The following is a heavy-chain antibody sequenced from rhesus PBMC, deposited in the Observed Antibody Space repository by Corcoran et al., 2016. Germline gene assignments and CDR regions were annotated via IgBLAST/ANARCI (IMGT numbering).Heavy chain of an antibody. J-gene: IGHJ4*01. CDR3: ARLPLWTGYYTADY. Sequence: QVQLQESGPGLVKPSETLSLTCAVSGGSVSSSNWWSWIRQPPGKGLEWIGYFSGSSGTTYSNPSHKIRVTISTDTSKTQFSLKLSSVTAADTAVYYCARLPLWTGYYTADYWGQGVLVTVSS. CDR2: FSGSSGTT. V-gene: IGHV4-65*01. D-gene: IGHD3-3*01. CDR1: GGSVSSSNW.